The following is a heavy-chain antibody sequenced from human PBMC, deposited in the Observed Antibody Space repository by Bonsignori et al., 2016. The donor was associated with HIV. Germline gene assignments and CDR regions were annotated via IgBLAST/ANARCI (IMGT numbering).Heavy chain of an antibody. V-gene: IGHV1-46*01. D-gene: IGHD1-1*01. CDR3: ARGGRYWNDRGLLDY. Sequence: VRQAPGQGLEWMGIMSPGDGITTYAQEFQVRVTMTSDTSTNTVYMDLSSLRLDDTAVYYCARGGRYWNDRGLLDYWGQGTLVTVSS. CDR2: MSPGDGIT. J-gene: IGHJ4*02.